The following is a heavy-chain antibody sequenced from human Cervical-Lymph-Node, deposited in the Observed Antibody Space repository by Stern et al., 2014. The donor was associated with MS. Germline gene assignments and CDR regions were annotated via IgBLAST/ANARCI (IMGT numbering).Heavy chain of an antibody. CDR1: GGTFSNLA. CDR3: ARDKEAHYFYS. Sequence: VQLVQSGAEERKPGSSVKVSCKASGGTFSNLAISWLRQVPGQGLEWMGGIIPMFGAANYAQKFQGTVTITADESTNTVYMELSSLRSEDAALYYCARDKEAHYFYSWGQGTLVTVSS. J-gene: IGHJ4*02. V-gene: IGHV1-69*01. CDR2: IIPMFGAA.